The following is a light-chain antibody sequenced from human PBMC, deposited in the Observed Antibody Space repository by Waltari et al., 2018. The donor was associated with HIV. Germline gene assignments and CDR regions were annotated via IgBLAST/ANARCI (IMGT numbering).Light chain of an antibody. V-gene: IGKV3-20*01. CDR3: QQYGRT. CDR2: GAS. J-gene: IGKJ1*01. Sequence: EGVLTQSPATLSLSPGERATLSCRASQSVNSNYLAWYQQIPGQAPRLLIYGASTRATGIPDRFRGSGSETEFPLTINRRETEDSAVYYCQQYGRTFGQGTKVEL. CDR1: QSVNSNY.